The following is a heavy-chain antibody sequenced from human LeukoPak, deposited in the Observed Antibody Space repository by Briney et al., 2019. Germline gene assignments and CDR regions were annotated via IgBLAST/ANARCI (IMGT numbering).Heavy chain of an antibody. V-gene: IGHV3-23*01. CDR2: ISGSTSST. D-gene: IGHD3-22*01. Sequence: GGSLRLSCAASGFTFSSYAMSWVRQAPGKGLEWVSTISGSTSSTYYADSVKGRFTISRDNSKNTLYLQMNSLRAEDTAVYYCARDLYDYYDSSGYYPYWGQGTLVTVSS. CDR3: ARDLYDYYDSSGYYPY. CDR1: GFTFSSYA. J-gene: IGHJ4*02.